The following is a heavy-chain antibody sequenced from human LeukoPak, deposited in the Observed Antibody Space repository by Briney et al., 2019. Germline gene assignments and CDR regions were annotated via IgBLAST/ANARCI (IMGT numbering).Heavy chain of an antibody. D-gene: IGHD1-26*01. J-gene: IGHJ4*02. Sequence: SETLSLTCTVSGGSIRSYYWSWIRQPPGKGLERIGYIYYSGTTTYNPSLKSRVTISLDTSKNQFYLKLSSVTAADTAVYYCAREATYSGSYWRAGYFDYWGQGTLVTVSS. CDR2: IYYSGTT. CDR3: AREATYSGSYWRAGYFDY. V-gene: IGHV4-59*01. CDR1: GGSIRSYY.